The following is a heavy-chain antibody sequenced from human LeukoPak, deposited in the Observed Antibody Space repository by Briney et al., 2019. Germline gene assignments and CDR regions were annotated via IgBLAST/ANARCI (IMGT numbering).Heavy chain of an antibody. D-gene: IGHD3-10*01. CDR2: ITWDGGSS. Sequence: SGGSLRLSCVASGITLSNAWMTWVRQAPGKGLEWVSLITWDGGSSYYADSVKGRFTISRDNSKNSLYLQMNSLRAEDTALYYCAKAAPFSDYMDVWGKGTTVTVS. CDR1: GITLSNAW. V-gene: IGHV3-43D*03. CDR3: AKAAPFSDYMDV. J-gene: IGHJ6*03.